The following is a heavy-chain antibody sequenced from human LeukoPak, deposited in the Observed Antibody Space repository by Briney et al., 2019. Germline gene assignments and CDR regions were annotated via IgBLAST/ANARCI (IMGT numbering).Heavy chain of an antibody. CDR1: GFTFSSHW. CDR3: AREDYILTGYYKSVTFDY. D-gene: IGHD3-9*01. J-gene: IGHJ4*02. V-gene: IGHV3-7*04. CDR2: IKQDESET. Sequence: GGSLRLSCAASGFTFSSHWLHWARQAPGKGLEWVANIKQDESETYYVDSVEGRFTISRDNAKSSLYLQMNRLRVEDTAVYYCAREDYILTGYYKSVTFDYWGRGTLVTVSS.